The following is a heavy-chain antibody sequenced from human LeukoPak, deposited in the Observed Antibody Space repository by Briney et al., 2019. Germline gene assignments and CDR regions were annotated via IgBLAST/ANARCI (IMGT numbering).Heavy chain of an antibody. CDR3: ARENLEYGDYAIDY. CDR1: GFIFSKYD. D-gene: IGHD4-17*01. J-gene: IGHJ4*02. V-gene: IGHV3-13*01. Sequence: GGSLRLSCAASGFIFSKYDMHWVRQVTGKGLEWDSGIDRDGVTYYSGSVKGRFTSSRENAKNSLDLQMNTLRAGDTGVYYCARENLEYGDYAIDYWGQGILVIVSS. CDR2: IDRDGVT.